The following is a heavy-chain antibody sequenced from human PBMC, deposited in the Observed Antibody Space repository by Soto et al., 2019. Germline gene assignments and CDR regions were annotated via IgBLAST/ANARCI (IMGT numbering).Heavy chain of an antibody. J-gene: IGHJ4*02. CDR2: ISSSSSYI. Sequence: GGSLRLSCAASGFTFSSYSMNWVRQAPGKGLEWVSSISSSSSYIYYADSVKGRFTISRDNAKNSLYLQMNSLRAEDTAVYYCARAITMIVVAPGYWGQGTLVTVSS. CDR3: ARAITMIVVAPGY. V-gene: IGHV3-21*01. CDR1: GFTFSSYS. D-gene: IGHD3-22*01.